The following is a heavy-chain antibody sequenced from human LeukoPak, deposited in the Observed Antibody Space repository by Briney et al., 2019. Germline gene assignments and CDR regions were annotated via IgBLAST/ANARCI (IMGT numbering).Heavy chain of an antibody. CDR1: GFTFSSYG. J-gene: IGHJ5*02. Sequence: GGTLRLSCAASGFTFSSYGMSWVRQAPGKGLEWVSAISGSGGSTYYADSVKGRFTISRDNSKNTLYLQMNSLRAEDTAVYYCAKEEPMQRLSGLPNWFDPWGQGTLVTVSS. D-gene: IGHD1-1*01. CDR3: AKEEPMQRLSGLPNWFDP. CDR2: ISGSGGST. V-gene: IGHV3-23*01.